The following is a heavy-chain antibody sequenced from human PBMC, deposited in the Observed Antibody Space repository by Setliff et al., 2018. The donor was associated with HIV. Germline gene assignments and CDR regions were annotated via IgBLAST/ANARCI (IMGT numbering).Heavy chain of an antibody. CDR2: IFPSRTT. J-gene: IGHJ5*02. V-gene: IGHV4-4*07. D-gene: IGHD3-10*01. Sequence: SETLSLTCTVSGDSMRNYYWSWLRQPAGKGLEWIGRIFPSRTTDYNPSLKSRVTRSIDTSKDQFSLNLKSVTAADTAAYFCARDRSNYGSGSSAYNWFDPWGQGNQVTVSS. CDR1: GDSMRNYY. CDR3: ARDRSNYGSGSSAYNWFDP.